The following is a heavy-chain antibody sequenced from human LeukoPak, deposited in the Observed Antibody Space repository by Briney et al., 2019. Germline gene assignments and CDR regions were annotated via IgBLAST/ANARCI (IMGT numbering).Heavy chain of an antibody. J-gene: IGHJ4*02. CDR3: ARGLGDSFGFDY. Sequence: SETLSLTCAVYGGSFSGYYWSWIRQPPGKGLEWIGYVYHTGRIRYNPSLESRVSMSIDTSKNQFSLNLNSVTAADTAVYYCARGLGDSFGFDYWGRGTLVTVSS. CDR1: GGSFSGYY. V-gene: IGHV4-34*09. D-gene: IGHD3-9*01. CDR2: VYHTGRI.